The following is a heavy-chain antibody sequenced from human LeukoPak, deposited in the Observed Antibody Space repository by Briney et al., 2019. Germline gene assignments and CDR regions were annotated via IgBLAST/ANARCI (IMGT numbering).Heavy chain of an antibody. Sequence: PGGSLRLSCAASGFTVSSNYMSWVRQAPGKGLEWVSVIYSGGSTYYADSVKGRFTISRDNSKNTLYLQMNSLRAEDTAVYYCAKDGYSSGIDAFDIWGQGTMVTVSS. CDR2: IYSGGST. CDR1: GFTVSSNY. J-gene: IGHJ3*02. CDR3: AKDGYSSGIDAFDI. V-gene: IGHV3-53*05. D-gene: IGHD6-19*01.